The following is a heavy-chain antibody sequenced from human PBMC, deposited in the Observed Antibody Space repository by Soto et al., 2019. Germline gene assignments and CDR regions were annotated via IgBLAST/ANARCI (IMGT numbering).Heavy chain of an antibody. CDR3: AREHRGIAVASLDYYYYGMDV. CDR1: GGSISSYY. Sequence: PSETLSLTCTVSGGSISSYYWSWIRQPPGKGLEWIGYIYYSGSTNYNPSLKSRVTISVDTSKNQFSLKLSSVTAADTAVYYCAREHRGIAVASLDYYYYGMDVWGQGTTVTVSS. CDR2: IYYSGST. V-gene: IGHV4-59*01. D-gene: IGHD6-19*01. J-gene: IGHJ6*02.